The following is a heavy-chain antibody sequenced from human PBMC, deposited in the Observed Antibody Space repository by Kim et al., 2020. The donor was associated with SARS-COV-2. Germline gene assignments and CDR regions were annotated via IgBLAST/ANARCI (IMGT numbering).Heavy chain of an antibody. CDR3: ARKGDV. V-gene: IGHV3-48*02. J-gene: IGHJ6*02. CDR2: SSSVTI. Sequence: SSSVTIYDADSVKGRFTISRDNAKNSLYLQMNSLRDDDTAVYYCARKGDVWGQGTTVTVSS.